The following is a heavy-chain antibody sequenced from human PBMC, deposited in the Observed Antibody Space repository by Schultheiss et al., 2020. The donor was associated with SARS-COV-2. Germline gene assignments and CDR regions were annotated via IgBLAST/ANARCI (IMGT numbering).Heavy chain of an antibody. CDR1: GGSFSGYY. CDR2: INHSGST. D-gene: IGHD2-2*01. V-gene: IGHV4-34*01. Sequence: SETLSLTCAVYGGSFSGYYWSWIRQPPGKVLEWIGEINHSGSTNYNPSLKSRVTISVDTSKNQFSLKLSSVTAADTAVYYCARRWIGVVVPAAFDPWGQGTLVTVSS. J-gene: IGHJ5*02. CDR3: ARRWIGVVVPAAFDP.